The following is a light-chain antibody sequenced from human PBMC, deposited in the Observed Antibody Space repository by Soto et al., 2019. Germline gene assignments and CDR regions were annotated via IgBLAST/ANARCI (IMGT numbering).Light chain of an antibody. CDR1: QRISTW. J-gene: IGKJ1*01. V-gene: IGKV1-5*01. CDR2: DAS. Sequence: DIQMTQSPSTLSASVGDRVTITCRASQRISTWLAWYQQKPGKAPKIVIYDASSLESGVPSRFSGSGSGTEFTLTISSLQPDDSATYYCQQYNGYSPAFGPGTKVEIK. CDR3: QQYNGYSPA.